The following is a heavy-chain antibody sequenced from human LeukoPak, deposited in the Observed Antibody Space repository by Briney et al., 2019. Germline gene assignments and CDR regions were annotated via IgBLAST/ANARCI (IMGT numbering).Heavy chain of an antibody. J-gene: IGHJ3*01. CDR3: ARPPRGYSATFDF. CDR2: INPTEGTT. CDR1: GYRFTSNY. V-gene: IGHV1-46*01. Sequence: ASVKLSCKASGYRFTSNYIHWVRQAPGQGLEWVGIINPTEGTTTYAGKFQGRVTMTRDTSTSTVYMELSRLRSEDTAVYYCARPPRGYSATFDFWGQGTVVTVSS. D-gene: IGHD1-26*01.